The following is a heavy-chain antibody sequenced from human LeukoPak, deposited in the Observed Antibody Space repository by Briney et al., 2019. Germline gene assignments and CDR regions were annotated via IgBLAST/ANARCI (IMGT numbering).Heavy chain of an antibody. CDR1: GGSFSGYY. CDR2: INHSGST. J-gene: IGHJ4*02. D-gene: IGHD3-22*01. CDR3: ASSLYDSSGYYNN. V-gene: IGHV4-34*01. Sequence: PSETLSLTCAVYGGSFSGYYWSWIRQPPGKGLEWIGEINHSGSTNYNPSLKSRVTISVDTSENQFSLKLSSVTAADTAVYYCASSLYDSSGYYNNWGQGTLVTVSS.